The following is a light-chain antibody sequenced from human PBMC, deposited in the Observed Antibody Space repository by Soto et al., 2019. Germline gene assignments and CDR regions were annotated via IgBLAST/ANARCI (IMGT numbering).Light chain of an antibody. J-gene: IGKJ2*01. Sequence: DVVMTQSPLSLPVTLGQSASISCRSSQSLQDSGGNTYLNWFQQRPGQSPRRLIYKISNRDSGVPDRFSGSGSGTDFTLKINRVEAEDVGIYFCMQGTHWPSTFGQGTKLEIK. CDR1: QSLQDSGGNTY. CDR3: MQGTHWPST. V-gene: IGKV2-30*01. CDR2: KIS.